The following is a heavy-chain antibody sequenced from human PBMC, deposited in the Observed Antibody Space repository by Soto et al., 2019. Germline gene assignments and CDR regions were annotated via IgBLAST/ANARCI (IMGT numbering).Heavy chain of an antibody. CDR2: MNPNSGNT. CDR1: GYTFTSYD. CDR3: ARGSSLVGAVKFDY. D-gene: IGHD1-26*01. Sequence: RASVKVSCKASGYTFTSYDINWVRQATGQGPEWMGWMNPNSGNTGYAQKFQGRVTMTRNTSISTAYMELSSLRSEDTAVYYCARGSSLVGAVKFDYWGQGTLVTAPQ. V-gene: IGHV1-8*01. J-gene: IGHJ4*02.